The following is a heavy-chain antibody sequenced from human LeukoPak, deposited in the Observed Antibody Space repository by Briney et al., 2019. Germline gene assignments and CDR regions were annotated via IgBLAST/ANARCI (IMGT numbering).Heavy chain of an antibody. V-gene: IGHV3-74*01. CDR3: VRGHTGTIFGVVPVNPLGY. D-gene: IGHD3-3*01. Sequence: GGSLRLSCAASGFTFSSYWMHWVRQAPGKALVWVSRIQGDERSASYGDSVRGRFTISKDNAKNILYLQMDSLRVEDTAVYYCVRGHTGTIFGVVPVNPLGYWGQGTLVTVSS. CDR2: IQGDERSA. CDR1: GFTFSSYW. J-gene: IGHJ4*02.